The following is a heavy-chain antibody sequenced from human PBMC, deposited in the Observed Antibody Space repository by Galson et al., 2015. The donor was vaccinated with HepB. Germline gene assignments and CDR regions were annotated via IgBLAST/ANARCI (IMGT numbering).Heavy chain of an antibody. Sequence: PALVKPTQTLTLTCTFSGFSLSTSGVGAGWIGQPPGKALEWLALIYWNDDKRYSPSLNSRLNIPMDPSKNQLVLTMTNVDPVDTATYYCAHRIYDSSGERFDYWGQGTLVTVSS. D-gene: IGHD3-22*01. J-gene: IGHJ4*02. CDR2: IYWNDDK. V-gene: IGHV2-5*01. CDR3: AHRIYDSSGERFDY. CDR1: GFSLSTSGVG.